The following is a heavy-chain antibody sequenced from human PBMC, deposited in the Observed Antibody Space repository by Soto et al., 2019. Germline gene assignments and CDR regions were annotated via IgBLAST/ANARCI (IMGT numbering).Heavy chain of an antibody. D-gene: IGHD6-19*01. Sequence: SETLSLTCTVSGGSISRYYWSWIRQPPGKGLEWIGYIYYSGSTNYNPSLKSRVTISVDTSKNQFSLKLSSVTAADTAVYYCARRKVSSSGWYSSFDYWGQGTLVTVSS. CDR3: ARRKVSSSGWYSSFDY. V-gene: IGHV4-59*01. J-gene: IGHJ4*02. CDR1: GGSISRYY. CDR2: IYYSGST.